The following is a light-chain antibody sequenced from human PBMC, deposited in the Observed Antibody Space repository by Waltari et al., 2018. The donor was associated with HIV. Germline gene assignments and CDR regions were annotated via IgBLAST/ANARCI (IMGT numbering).Light chain of an antibody. Sequence: VMTQSPATLSVSPGESATPSCRASQSVTKYVACYQQAPGQPPRLLIYDTSTRAAGIPARFSGSGSGTGFTLTISDLQSEDFAVYYCQQYSNWPRITFGPGTKV. J-gene: IGKJ3*01. CDR3: QQYSNWPRIT. CDR2: DTS. V-gene: IGKV3-15*01. CDR1: QSVTKY.